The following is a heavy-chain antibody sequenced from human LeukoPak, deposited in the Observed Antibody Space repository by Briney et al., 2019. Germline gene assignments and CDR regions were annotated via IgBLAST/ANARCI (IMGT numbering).Heavy chain of an antibody. J-gene: IGHJ4*02. CDR3: ARDTWALKRGYSYGYVGYFDY. D-gene: IGHD5-18*01. CDR2: ISHDGSNK. CDR1: GFTFSSYA. Sequence: GGSLRLSCAASGFTFSSYAMHWIRQAPGKGLEWVAVISHDGSNKYYADSVKGRFTISRDNSKNTLYLQMNSLRAEDTAVYYCARDTWALKRGYSYGYVGYFDYWGQGTLVTVSS. V-gene: IGHV3-30-3*01.